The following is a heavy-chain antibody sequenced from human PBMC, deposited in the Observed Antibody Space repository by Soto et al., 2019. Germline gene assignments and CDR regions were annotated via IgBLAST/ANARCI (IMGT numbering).Heavy chain of an antibody. V-gene: IGHV1-18*01. Sequence: ASVKVSCTDSGYTFTSYGISWVRQAPGQGLEWMGWISAYNGNTNYAQKLQGRVTMTTDTSTSTAYMELRSLRSDDTAVYYCARDWVHYDILTGYYNSWFDPWGQGTLVTVSS. CDR3: ARDWVHYDILTGYYNSWFDP. D-gene: IGHD3-9*01. CDR2: ISAYNGNT. J-gene: IGHJ5*02. CDR1: GYTFTSYG.